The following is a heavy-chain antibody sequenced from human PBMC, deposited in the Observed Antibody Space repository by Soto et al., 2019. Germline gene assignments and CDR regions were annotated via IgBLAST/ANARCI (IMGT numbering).Heavy chain of an antibody. Sequence: ASVKVSCKASGYTFTSYGISWVRQAPGQGLEWMGWISAYNGNTNYAQKLQGRVTMTTDTSTSTAYMELRSLRSDDTAVYYCAREGGSLFLLFGESPYGMDVWGQGTTVTVSS. D-gene: IGHD3-10*01. J-gene: IGHJ6*02. CDR2: ISAYNGNT. V-gene: IGHV1-18*04. CDR1: GYTFTSYG. CDR3: AREGGSLFLLFGESPYGMDV.